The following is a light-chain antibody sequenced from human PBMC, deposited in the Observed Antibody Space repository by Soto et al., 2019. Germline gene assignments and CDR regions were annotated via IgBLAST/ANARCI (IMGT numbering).Light chain of an antibody. CDR1: SSDVGGYNY. J-gene: IGLJ2*01. CDR2: DVN. V-gene: IGLV2-11*01. Sequence: QSALTQPRSVSGSPGQSVTISCTGTSSDVGGYNYVSWYQQHPGKAPKLMIYDVNKRPSGVPDRFSGSKSGNTASLTISGLKGEDEADYYCCSYAGSYTVVFGGGTKLTVL. CDR3: CSYAGSYTVV.